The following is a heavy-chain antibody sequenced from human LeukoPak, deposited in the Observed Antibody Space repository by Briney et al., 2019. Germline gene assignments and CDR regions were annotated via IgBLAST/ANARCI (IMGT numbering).Heavy chain of an antibody. D-gene: IGHD3-22*01. J-gene: IGHJ4*02. Sequence: SETLSLTCTVSGGSISSYYWSWIRQPPGKGLEWIGYIYYNGNTNYNPSLRSRVTISVDTSKNQFSLKLSSVTAVDTAVYYCARMPYDSSGYFDYWGQGTLVTVSS. V-gene: IGHV4-59*12. CDR3: ARMPYDSSGYFDY. CDR2: IYYNGNT. CDR1: GGSISSYY.